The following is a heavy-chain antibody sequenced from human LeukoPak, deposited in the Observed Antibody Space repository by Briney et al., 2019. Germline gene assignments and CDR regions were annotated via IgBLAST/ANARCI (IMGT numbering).Heavy chain of an antibody. Sequence: GGSLRLSCAVSGLTFNNYAMSWVRQAPGKGLEWVSGISGRGASKYYADSVKGRFTISRDNSKNTLYVQMNSLRAEDTAVYYCAKDRGWELKLFDYWGQGTLVTVSS. CDR2: ISGRGASK. D-gene: IGHD1-26*01. J-gene: IGHJ4*02. CDR3: AKDRGWELKLFDY. V-gene: IGHV3-23*01. CDR1: GLTFNNYA.